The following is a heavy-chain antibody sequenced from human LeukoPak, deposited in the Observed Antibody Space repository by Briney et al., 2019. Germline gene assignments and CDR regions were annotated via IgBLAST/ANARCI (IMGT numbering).Heavy chain of an antibody. D-gene: IGHD2-21*01. J-gene: IGHJ6*01. CDR3: ARYFKILAIIYV. V-gene: IGHV4-34*01. CDR2: INHSGST. Sequence: SEXLXLTCAVYGGSFSGYYWSWIRQPPGKGLEWIGEINHSGSTNYNPSLKSRVTISVDTSNTHFSLNLSSVPAAVSAVYYCARYFKILAIIYVSGQGTTFTVSS. CDR1: GGSFSGYY.